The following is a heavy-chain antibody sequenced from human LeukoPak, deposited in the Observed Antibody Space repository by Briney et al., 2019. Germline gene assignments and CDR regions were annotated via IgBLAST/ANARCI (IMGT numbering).Heavy chain of an antibody. CDR2: IIPIFGTA. J-gene: IGHJ4*02. CDR3: ARRGYQLLEGFDY. D-gene: IGHD2-2*01. V-gene: IGHV1-69*01. CDR1: GGTFSSYA. Sequence: SVKVSCKASGGTFSSYAISWVRQAPGQGLEWMGEIIPIFGTANYAQKFQGRVTITADESTSTAYMELSSLRSEDTAVYYCARRGYQLLEGFDYWGQRTLVTVSS.